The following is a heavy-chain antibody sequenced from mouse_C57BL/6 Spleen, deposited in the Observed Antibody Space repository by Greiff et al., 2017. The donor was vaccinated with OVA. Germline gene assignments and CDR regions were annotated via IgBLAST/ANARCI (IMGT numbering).Heavy chain of an antibody. Sequence: VQLQQSGPELVKPGASVKISCKASGYSFTGYYMNWVKQSPEKSLEWIGEINPSTGGTTYNQKFKAKATLTVDKSSSTAYMQLKSLTSEDSAVYYCATYDGYSFDYWGQGTTLTVSS. J-gene: IGHJ2*01. V-gene: IGHV1-42*01. CDR2: INPSTGGT. CDR3: ATYDGYSFDY. CDR1: GYSFTGYY. D-gene: IGHD2-3*01.